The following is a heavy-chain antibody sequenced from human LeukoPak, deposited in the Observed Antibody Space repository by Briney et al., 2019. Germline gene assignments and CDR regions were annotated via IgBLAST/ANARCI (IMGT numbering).Heavy chain of an antibody. CDR2: IYYSGTT. V-gene: IGHV4-39*01. CDR3: ARQPKACTPGVYVTGKACWFDP. D-gene: IGHD3-10*01. CDR1: GESIRSGHYY. J-gene: IGHJ5*02. Sequence: SETLSLTCTVSGESIRSGHYYWAWIRQTPGKGLQWIGSIYYSGTTYNNPSLESRVTISVDTPKNQFTLELISMTAADTAVYFCARQPKACTPGVYVTGKACWFDPWGQGRLVTVSS.